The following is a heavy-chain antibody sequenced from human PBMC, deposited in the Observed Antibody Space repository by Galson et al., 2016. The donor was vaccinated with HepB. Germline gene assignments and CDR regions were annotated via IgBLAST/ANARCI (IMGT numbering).Heavy chain of an antibody. V-gene: IGHV3-30-3*01. CDR3: ARRYCSGGNCLPGALDY. D-gene: IGHD2-15*01. Sequence: SLRLSCAASGFTFSSYAMHWVRQAPGKGLEWVAVISYDGSNKYYADSVKGRFTISRDNAKNSLYLQMNSLRAEDAAVYYCARRYCSGGNCLPGALDYWGQGTLVTVSS. CDR2: ISYDGSNK. CDR1: GFTFSSYA. J-gene: IGHJ4*02.